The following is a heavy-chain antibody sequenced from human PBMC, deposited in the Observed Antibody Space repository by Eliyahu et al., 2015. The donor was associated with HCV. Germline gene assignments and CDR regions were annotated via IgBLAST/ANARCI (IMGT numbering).Heavy chain of an antibody. V-gene: IGHV1-46*01. Sequence: QVQLVQSGAEVKKPGASVKVSCKASGYTFTSYYMHWVRQAPGQGLEWMGIINPSGGSTSYAQKFQGRVTMTRDTSTSTVYMELSSLRSEDTAVXVYYCARDRDYDFWSGELPGGWFDPWGQGTLVTVSS. J-gene: IGHJ5*02. CDR3: ARDRDYDFWSGELPGGWFDP. D-gene: IGHD3-3*01. CDR2: INPSGGST. CDR1: GYTFTSYY.